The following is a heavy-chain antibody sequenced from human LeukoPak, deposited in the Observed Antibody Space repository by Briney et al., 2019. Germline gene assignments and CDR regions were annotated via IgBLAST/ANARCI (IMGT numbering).Heavy chain of an antibody. CDR1: GGSISSGDYY. D-gene: IGHD6-19*01. J-gene: IGHJ4*02. V-gene: IGHV4-39*07. CDR3: ARLATGIAVEHTIDY. Sequence: PSETLSLTCTVSGGSISSGDYYWSWIRQPPGKGLEWIGEINHSGSTNYNPSLKSRVTISVDTSKNQFSLKLSSVTAADTAVYYCARLATGIAVEHTIDYWGQGTLVTVSS. CDR2: INHSGST.